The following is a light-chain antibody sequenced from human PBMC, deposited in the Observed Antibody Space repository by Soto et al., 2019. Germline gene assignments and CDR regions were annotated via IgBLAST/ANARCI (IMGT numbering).Light chain of an antibody. Sequence: QSALTQPASVSGSPGQSITLSCTGSSSDIGSCNFVSWYQRFPGKAPKLIIYAVSSGPSGVSYRFSGSKSGKTAFLTISGLQAEDESHYYCSSCTTSDTLVFGGGTKVTFL. J-gene: IGLJ2*01. CDR3: SSCTTSDTLV. V-gene: IGLV2-14*01. CDR1: SSDIGSCNF. CDR2: AVS.